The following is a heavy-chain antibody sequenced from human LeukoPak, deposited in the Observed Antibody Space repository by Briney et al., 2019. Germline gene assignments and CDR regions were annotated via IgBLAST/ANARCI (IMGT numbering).Heavy chain of an antibody. D-gene: IGHD3-10*01. CDR3: ARGGYYGSGNDFRFDP. Sequence: SETLSLTCTVSGGSISSYYWSWTRQPPGKGLEWIGYIDYSGYTNYNPSLKSRVTISVDTSKNQFSLKLTSVTAADTAVYFCARGGYYGSGNDFRFDPWGQGTLATVSS. J-gene: IGHJ5*02. CDR2: IDYSGYT. V-gene: IGHV4-59*13. CDR1: GGSISSYY.